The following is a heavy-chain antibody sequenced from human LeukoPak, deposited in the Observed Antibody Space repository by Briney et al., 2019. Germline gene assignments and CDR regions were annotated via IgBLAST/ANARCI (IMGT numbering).Heavy chain of an antibody. Sequence: PSETLSLTCTVSGGSVSSGSYYWSWIRQPPGKGLEWIGYIYYSGSTNYNPSLKSRVTISVDTSKNQFSLKLSSVTAADTAVYYCARGAIVVKNYYGSGRGYFDYWGQGTLVTVSS. V-gene: IGHV4-61*01. D-gene: IGHD3-10*01. J-gene: IGHJ4*02. CDR2: IYYSGST. CDR3: ARGAIVVKNYYGSGRGYFDY. CDR1: GGSVSSGSYY.